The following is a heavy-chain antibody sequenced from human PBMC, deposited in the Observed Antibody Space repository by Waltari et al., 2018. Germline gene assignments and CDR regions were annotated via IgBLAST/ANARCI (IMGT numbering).Heavy chain of an antibody. CDR2: ISGSGGST. V-gene: IGHV3-23*01. CDR1: GFPFSSYA. CDR3: AKGLVVVPAATQIYYYYYGMDV. J-gene: IGHJ6*02. D-gene: IGHD2-2*01. Sequence: EVQLLESGGGLVQPGGSLRRSCAASGFPFSSYAMSWVRQAPGKVLEWVAAISGSGGSTYYAYSVKGRFTISRDNSKNTLYLQMNSLRAEDTAVYYCAKGLVVVPAATQIYYYYYGMDVWGQGTTVTVSS.